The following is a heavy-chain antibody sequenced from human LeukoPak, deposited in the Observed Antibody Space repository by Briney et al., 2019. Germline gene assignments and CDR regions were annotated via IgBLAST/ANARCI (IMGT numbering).Heavy chain of an antibody. Sequence: ASVKVSCKASGYTFTSYYMHWVRQAPGQGLEWMGRINPSGGSTSYAQKFQGRVTMTRDTSTSTVYMELSSLRSEDTAVYYCARDKPGEGYDFWRGYYTHYYMDVWGKGTTVTVSS. CDR1: GYTFTSYY. J-gene: IGHJ6*03. CDR3: ARDKPGEGYDFWRGYYTHYYMDV. V-gene: IGHV1-46*03. D-gene: IGHD3-3*01. CDR2: INPSGGST.